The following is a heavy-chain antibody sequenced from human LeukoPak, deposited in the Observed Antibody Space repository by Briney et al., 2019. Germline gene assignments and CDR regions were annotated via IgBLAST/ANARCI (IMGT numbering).Heavy chain of an antibody. V-gene: IGHV4-4*08. D-gene: IGHD6-19*01. CDR3: ARDPGPNSSGWYGD. CDR1: GGSISGYY. Sequence: SETLSLTCTVSGGSISGYYWSWIRQPPGKGLEWIGRIYTSGSTNYNPSLKSRVTISVDTSKNQFSLKLSSVTAADTAVYYCARDPGPNSSGWYGDWGQGTLVTVSS. CDR2: IYTSGST. J-gene: IGHJ4*02.